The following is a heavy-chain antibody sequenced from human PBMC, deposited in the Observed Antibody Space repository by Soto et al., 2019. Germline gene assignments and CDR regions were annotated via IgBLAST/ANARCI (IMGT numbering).Heavy chain of an antibody. CDR1: GFTFSSYA. V-gene: IGHV3-23*01. CDR2: ISGSGGST. D-gene: IGHD2-2*01. CDR3: AKWGYCSSTSCINYYGMDV. Sequence: GGSLRLSCAASGFTFSSYAMSWVRQAPGKGLEWVSAISGSGGSTYYADSVKGRFTISRDNSKNTLYLQMNSLRAEDTAVYYCAKWGYCSSTSCINYYGMDVWGQGTTVTVSS. J-gene: IGHJ6*02.